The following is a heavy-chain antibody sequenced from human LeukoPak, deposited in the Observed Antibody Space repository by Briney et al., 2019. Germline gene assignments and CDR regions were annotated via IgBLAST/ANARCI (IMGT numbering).Heavy chain of an antibody. Sequence: SETLSLTCSVSGGSITGYSWGWIRQPPGKGLECIGYVFDSGTTNHNPSLKSRVTTSVDTSKNQFSLRLTSVTAADTAVYYCVRRIQLWSYWHFDLWGRGTLVTVSS. J-gene: IGHJ2*01. V-gene: IGHV4-59*08. CDR1: GGSITGYS. CDR3: VRRIQLWSYWHFDL. D-gene: IGHD5-18*01. CDR2: VFDSGTT.